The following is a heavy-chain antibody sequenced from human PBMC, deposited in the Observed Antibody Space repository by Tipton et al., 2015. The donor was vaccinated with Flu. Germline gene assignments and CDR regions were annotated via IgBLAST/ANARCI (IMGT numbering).Heavy chain of an antibody. V-gene: IGHV4-59*01. CDR2: IYYSGST. CDR1: GGSISSYY. Sequence: TLSLTCTVPGGSISSYYWSWIRQPPGKGLEWIGYIYYSGSTNYNPSLKSRVTISVDTSKNQFSLKLSSVTAADTAVYYCAREVVAGYYYGMDVWGQGTTVTVSS. J-gene: IGHJ6*02. CDR3: AREVVAGYYYGMDV. D-gene: IGHD2-15*01.